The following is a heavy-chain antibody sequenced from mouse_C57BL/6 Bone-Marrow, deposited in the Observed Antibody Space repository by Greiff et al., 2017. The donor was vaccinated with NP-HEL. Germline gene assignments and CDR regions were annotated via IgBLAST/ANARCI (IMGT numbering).Heavy chain of an antibody. CDR2: IDPSDSYT. CDR3: ARSVLRSDWYFDV. V-gene: IGHV1-69*01. J-gene: IGHJ1*03. CDR1: GYTFTSYW. D-gene: IGHD1-1*01. Sequence: QVQLQQPGAELVMPGASVKLSCKASGYTFTSYWMHWVKQRPGQGLEWIGEIDPSDSYTNYNQKFKGKSTLTVDKSSSTAYMQLSSLTSEDSAVYYCARSVLRSDWYFDVWGTGTTVTVSS.